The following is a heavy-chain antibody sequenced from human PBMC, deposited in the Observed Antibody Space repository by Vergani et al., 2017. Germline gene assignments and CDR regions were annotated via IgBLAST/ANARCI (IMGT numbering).Heavy chain of an antibody. CDR3: ARLLLGFYSNVLAYYYMDV. D-gene: IGHD4-11*01. CDR2: IIPIFGTA. V-gene: IGHV1-69*01. J-gene: IGHJ6*03. Sequence: QVQLVQSGAEVKKPGSSVKVSCKASGGTFSSYAISWVRQAPGQGLEWMGGIIPIFGTANYAQEFQGRVTITADESTSTAYMELSSLRSEDTAVYYCARLLLGFYSNVLAYYYMDVWGKGTTVTVSS. CDR1: GGTFSSYA.